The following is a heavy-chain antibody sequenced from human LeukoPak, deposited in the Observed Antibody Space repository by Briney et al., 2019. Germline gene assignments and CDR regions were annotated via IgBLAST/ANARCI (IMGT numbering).Heavy chain of an antibody. CDR3: AGQQWLAGAFDI. D-gene: IGHD6-19*01. CDR2: IYYSGST. V-gene: IGHV4-59*01. J-gene: IGHJ3*02. Sequence: SETLSLTCTVSGDSISSYYWSWIRQPPGKGPEWIGYIYYSGSTNYNPSLKSRVTISVDTSKNQFSLKLSSVTAADTAVYYCAGQQWLAGAFDIWGQGTMVTVSS. CDR1: GDSISSYY.